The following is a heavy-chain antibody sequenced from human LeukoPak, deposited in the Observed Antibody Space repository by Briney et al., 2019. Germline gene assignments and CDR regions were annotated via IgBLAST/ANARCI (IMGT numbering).Heavy chain of an antibody. CDR2: IRYDGSNK. Sequence: PGGSLRLSCAASGFTFSSYGMHWVRHAPGKGLEWVAFIRYDGSNKYYADSVKGRFTISRDNSKNTLYLQMNSLRAEDTAGYYCAKDGLDYGDYEPDFDYWGQGTLVTVSS. CDR3: AKDGLDYGDYEPDFDY. CDR1: GFTFSSYG. V-gene: IGHV3-30*02. D-gene: IGHD4-17*01. J-gene: IGHJ4*02.